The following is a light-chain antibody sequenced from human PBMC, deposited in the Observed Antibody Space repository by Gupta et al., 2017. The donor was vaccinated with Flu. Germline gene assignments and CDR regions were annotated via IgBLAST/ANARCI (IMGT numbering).Light chain of an antibody. CDR3: QQRDDYPLT. V-gene: IGKV3-11*01. J-gene: IGKJ4*01. Sequence: EVVLTQSPATLSLSPGERATLSCRASQSVKGDLAWYQQKPGQAPRLLVYDASNRAAGVPGKFSGSGSGTDFTLTISNLEPEDFAVYYCQQRDDYPLTFGGGTKVEIK. CDR1: QSVKGD. CDR2: DAS.